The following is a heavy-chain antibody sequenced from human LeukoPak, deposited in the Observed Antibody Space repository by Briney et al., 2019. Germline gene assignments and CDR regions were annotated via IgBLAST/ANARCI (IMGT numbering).Heavy chain of an antibody. D-gene: IGHD3-10*01. J-gene: IGHJ5*02. CDR3: AKDLMRDRWFGES. Sequence: GSLRLSCAASGFTFSYYGMHWVRQAPDKRLEWVAFIRYDGNDKFYAKSVKGRFSISRDTSRNTLYLHMNSLRDEDTGVYYCAKDLMRDRWFGESWGQGTLVTVSS. CDR1: GFTFSYYG. V-gene: IGHV3-30*02. CDR2: IRYDGNDK.